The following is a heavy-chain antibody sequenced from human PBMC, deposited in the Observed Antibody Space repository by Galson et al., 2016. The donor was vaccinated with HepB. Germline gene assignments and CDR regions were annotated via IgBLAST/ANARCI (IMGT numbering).Heavy chain of an antibody. CDR2: ISGSGGDT. J-gene: IGHJ4*02. CDR1: GFTFRNYA. D-gene: IGHD1-20*01. V-gene: IGHV3-23*01. CDR3: AKGSGRAGYNCVPIES. Sequence: SLRLSCAASGFTFRNYAMSWVRQAPGKGLEWVASISGSGGDTYIADPVEGRFTISRDNSKNTVDLQMHSLKVEDTAVYFCAKGSGRAGYNCVPIESWGQGTLVPVSS.